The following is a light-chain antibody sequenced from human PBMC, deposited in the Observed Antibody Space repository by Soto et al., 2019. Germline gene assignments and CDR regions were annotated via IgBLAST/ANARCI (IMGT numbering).Light chain of an antibody. V-gene: IGKV3-20*01. Sequence: EIVLTQSPGTLSLSPGERATLSCSASQSVSSSYLAWYQQKPGQAPRLLIYGESSRATGIPDRFSGSGSGTDFTLTISRLEPEDFEVYYCQQYGSSHTFGQGNKVEMK. CDR3: QQYGSSHT. J-gene: IGKJ1*01. CDR2: GES. CDR1: QSVSSSY.